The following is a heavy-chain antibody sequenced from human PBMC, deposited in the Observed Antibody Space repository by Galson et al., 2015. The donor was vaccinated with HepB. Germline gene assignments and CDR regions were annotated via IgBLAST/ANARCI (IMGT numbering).Heavy chain of an antibody. D-gene: IGHD3-3*01. Sequence: ETLSLTCTVSGGSISSSSYYWGWIRQPPGKGLEWIGSIYYSGSTYYNPSLKSRVTISVDTSKNQFSLKLSSVTAADTAVYYCATGGLRFLEWSYVYWGQGTLVTVSS. CDR3: ATGGLRFLEWSYVY. J-gene: IGHJ4*02. CDR2: IYYSGST. V-gene: IGHV4-39*01. CDR1: GGSISSSSYY.